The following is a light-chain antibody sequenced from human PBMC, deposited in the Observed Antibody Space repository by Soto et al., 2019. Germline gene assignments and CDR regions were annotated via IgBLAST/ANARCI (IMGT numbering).Light chain of an antibody. CDR3: QQYNNWPPRT. Sequence: EIVMTQSPASLSVSPGETATLSCRASQSISNSLAWYQQKPGQAPSLLIYGASTRATGIPARFSGSGSGTEFTLPIRSLQSEDSALYYCQQYNNWPPRTFGQGTKLEIK. CDR2: GAS. CDR1: QSISNS. J-gene: IGKJ2*01. V-gene: IGKV3-15*01.